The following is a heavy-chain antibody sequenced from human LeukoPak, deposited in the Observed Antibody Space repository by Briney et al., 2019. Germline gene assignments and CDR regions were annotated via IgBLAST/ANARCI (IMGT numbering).Heavy chain of an antibody. CDR3: ARDLGSGTPLDC. CDR1: GFSISTYW. V-gene: IGHV3-74*01. CDR2: IRSDGTST. Sequence: PGGSLRLSCEASGFSISTYWIHWVRQAPGEGPIWVSLIRSDGTSTSYVDSVKGRFTISRDNAKNTVYLQMNSLRAEDTAVYYCARDLGSGTPLDCRGQGTLVTVSS. D-gene: IGHD1-7*01. J-gene: IGHJ4*02.